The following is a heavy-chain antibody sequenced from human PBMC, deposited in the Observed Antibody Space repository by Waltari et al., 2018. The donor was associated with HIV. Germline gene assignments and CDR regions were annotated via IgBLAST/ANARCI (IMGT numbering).Heavy chain of an antibody. D-gene: IGHD1-26*01. Sequence: QVQLQESGPGLVKPSETLSLTCAVSGYSISSGYSWGWIRQPPGKGLEWIGSIYHSGSTYYNPSLKSRVTISVDTSKNQFSLKLSSVTAADTAVYYCAREASVLHRYYYYGMDVWGQGTTVTVSS. J-gene: IGHJ6*02. CDR3: AREASVLHRYYYYGMDV. CDR1: GYSISSGYS. CDR2: IYHSGST. V-gene: IGHV4-38-2*02.